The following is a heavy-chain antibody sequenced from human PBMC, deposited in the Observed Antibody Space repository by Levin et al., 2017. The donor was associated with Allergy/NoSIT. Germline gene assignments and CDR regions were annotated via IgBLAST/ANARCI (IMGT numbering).Heavy chain of an antibody. D-gene: IGHD3-3*01. CDR1: GFTFGSHG. CDR2: IIFDGTNK. CDR3: AKADDFWSGYQEYFYH. Sequence: GGSLRLSCAASGFTFGSHGMHWVRQAPGKGLEWVAMIIFDGTNKYYAESVKGRFTVSRDNSKNTLYLQMNSLRAEDTAVYYCAKADDFWSGYQEYFYHWGQGSLVTVSS. V-gene: IGHV3-30*18. J-gene: IGHJ1*01.